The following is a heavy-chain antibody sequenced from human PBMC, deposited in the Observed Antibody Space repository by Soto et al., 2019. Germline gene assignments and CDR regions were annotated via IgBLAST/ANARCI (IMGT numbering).Heavy chain of an antibody. J-gene: IGHJ4*02. CDR2: IKRKSDGGTT. CDR1: GFTFSNAW. CDR3: AVNDYLDY. V-gene: IGHV3-15*01. Sequence: EVQLVESGEGLVKPGGSLRLSCAASGFTFSNAWMIWVRQAPGKGLEWVGRIKRKSDGGTTDYAAPVKGRFTISRDDSANTLYLQMNSLKTEDTAVYFCAVNDYLDYWGQGALVTVSS.